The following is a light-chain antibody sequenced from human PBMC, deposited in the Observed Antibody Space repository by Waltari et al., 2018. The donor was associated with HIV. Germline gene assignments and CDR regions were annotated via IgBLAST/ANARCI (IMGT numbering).Light chain of an antibody. CDR1: SSDVGSYNF. J-gene: IGLJ2*01. V-gene: IGLV2-23*01. CDR2: EGD. CDR3: CSYAGSSTYVV. Sequence: QSALTQPASVSASPGQSITISCTGTSSDVGSYNFVSWYQQHPGNAPKLIIYEGDKRPSGVSYRFSGSKSGSTASLTISGLQAEDEADYYCCSYAGSSTYVVFGGGTQLTVL.